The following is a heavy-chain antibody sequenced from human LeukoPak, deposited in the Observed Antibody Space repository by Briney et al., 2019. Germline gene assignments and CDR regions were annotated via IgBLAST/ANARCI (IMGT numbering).Heavy chain of an antibody. CDR2: IIPIFGTA. V-gene: IGHV1-69*13. D-gene: IGHD3-10*01. CDR1: GGTFSSYA. CDR3: ARPNATYYYGSGSNLDY. Sequence: GASVKVSCKASGGTFSSYAISWVRQAPGQGLEWMGGIIPIFGTANYAQKFQGRVTITADESTSTAYMELSSLRSEDTAVCYCARPNATYYYGSGSNLDYWGQGTLVTVSS. J-gene: IGHJ4*02.